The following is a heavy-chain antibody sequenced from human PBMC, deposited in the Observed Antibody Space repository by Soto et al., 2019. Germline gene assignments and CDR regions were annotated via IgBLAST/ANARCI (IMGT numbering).Heavy chain of an antibody. J-gene: IGHJ4*02. Sequence: GASVKVSCKASGYTFTSYAMHWVRQAPGQRLEKMGWINAGNGNTKYSQKFQGRVTITRDTSASTAFMELSSLRSEDTAVYYCAREGLTVGFDYWGQGTLVTVSS. V-gene: IGHV1-3*01. D-gene: IGHD4-4*01. CDR2: INAGNGNT. CDR3: AREGLTVGFDY. CDR1: GYTFTSYA.